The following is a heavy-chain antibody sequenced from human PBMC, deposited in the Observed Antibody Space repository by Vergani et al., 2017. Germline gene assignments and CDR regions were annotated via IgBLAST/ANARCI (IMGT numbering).Heavy chain of an antibody. CDR2: IIPIFGTA. V-gene: IGHV1-69*01. CDR3: ARSREYSSSSYSDPYYYYGMDV. CDR1: GGTFSSYA. J-gene: IGHJ6*02. D-gene: IGHD6-6*01. Sequence: QVQLVQSGAEVKKPGSSVKVSCKASGGTFSSYAISWVRQAPGQGLEWMGGIIPIFGTANYAQKFQGRVTITADESTSTAYMELSSQRSEDTAVYYCARSREYSSSSYSDPYYYYGMDVWGQGTTVTVSS.